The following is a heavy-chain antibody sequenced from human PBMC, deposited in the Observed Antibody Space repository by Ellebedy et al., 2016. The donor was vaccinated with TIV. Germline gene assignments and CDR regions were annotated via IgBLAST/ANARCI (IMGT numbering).Heavy chain of an antibody. J-gene: IGHJ4*02. CDR3: ARAGYTYGLDY. CDR2: ISADGGGT. D-gene: IGHD5-18*01. Sequence: AASVKVSCKASGYSLTSYGITWVRQAPGQGLEWMGWISADGGGTNYARKLLGRVTMTTDTSATTAYMELRSLRSDDTAVYYCARAGYTYGLDYWGQGSLVTVSS. CDR1: GYSLTSYG. V-gene: IGHV1-18*04.